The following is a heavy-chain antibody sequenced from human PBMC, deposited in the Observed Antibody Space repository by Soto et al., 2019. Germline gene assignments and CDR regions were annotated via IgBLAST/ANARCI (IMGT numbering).Heavy chain of an antibody. V-gene: IGHV3-21*01. D-gene: IGHD5-18*01. J-gene: IGHJ3*02. CDR3: ARDFIQLRSGAFDI. CDR2: ISSSSYI. CDR1: GFTFSSYS. Sequence: PGGSLRLSCAASGFTFSSYSMNWVRQAPGKGLEWVSSISSSSYIYYADSVKGRFTISRDNAKNSLYLQMNSLRAEDTAVYYCARDFIQLRSGAFDIWGQGTMVTVSS.